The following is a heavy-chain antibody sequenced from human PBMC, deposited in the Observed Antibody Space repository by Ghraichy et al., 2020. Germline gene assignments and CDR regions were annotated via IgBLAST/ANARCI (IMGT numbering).Heavy chain of an antibody. J-gene: IGHJ6*03. D-gene: IGHD3-10*01. Sequence: LSLTCAASGFTFSSYSMSWVRQAPGKGLEWVSYISSSSSTIYYADSVKGRFTISRDNAKNSLYLQMNSLRDEDTAVYYCASNRITMVRGVIVYYYYMDVWGKGTTVTVSS. CDR3: ASNRITMVRGVIVYYYYMDV. CDR1: GFTFSSYS. CDR2: ISSSSSTI. V-gene: IGHV3-48*02.